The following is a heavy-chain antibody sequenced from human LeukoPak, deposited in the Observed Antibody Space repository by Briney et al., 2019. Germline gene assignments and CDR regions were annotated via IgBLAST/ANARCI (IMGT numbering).Heavy chain of an antibody. CDR3: AKGRGNWNDYFDY. CDR1: GLTFSSYA. V-gene: IGHV3-23*01. D-gene: IGHD1-20*01. Sequence: GGSLRLSCAASGLTFSSYAMSWVLQAPGKGLEWVSGISGSGGSTYYADSVKGRFTISRDNSKNTLYLQMNSLRAEDTAVYYCAKGRGNWNDYFDYWGQGTLVTVSS. CDR2: ISGSGGST. J-gene: IGHJ4*02.